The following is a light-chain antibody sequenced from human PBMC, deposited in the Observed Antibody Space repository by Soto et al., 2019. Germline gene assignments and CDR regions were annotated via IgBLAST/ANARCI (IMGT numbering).Light chain of an antibody. CDR2: EVT. Sequence: QSAATQLDSASGPPVQAVTISCTATSSDVGGYDYVSWYQQYPGKTPKLMIFEVTKRPSGVPDRFSGSKSGNTASLTVSGLQAENEADYYCLSYAGTAYVFGTGTKGTVL. CDR3: LSYAGTAYV. CDR1: SSDVGGYDY. V-gene: IGLV2-8*01. J-gene: IGLJ1*01.